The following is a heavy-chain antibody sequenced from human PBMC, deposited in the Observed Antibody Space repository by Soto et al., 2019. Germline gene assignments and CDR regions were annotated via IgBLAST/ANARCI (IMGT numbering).Heavy chain of an antibody. Sequence: PSETLSLTCTVSGGSISSGGYYWSWIRQHPGKGLEWIGYIYYSGSTYYNPSLKSRVTISVDTSKNQFSLKLSSVTAADTAVYYCAREVSSSWGLDWFDPWGQGTLVTVSS. J-gene: IGHJ5*02. CDR1: GGSISSGGYY. CDR3: AREVSSSWGLDWFDP. CDR2: IYYSGST. D-gene: IGHD6-13*01. V-gene: IGHV4-31*03.